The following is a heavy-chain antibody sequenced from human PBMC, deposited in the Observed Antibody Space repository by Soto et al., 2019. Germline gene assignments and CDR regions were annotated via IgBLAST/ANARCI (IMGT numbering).Heavy chain of an antibody. D-gene: IGHD6-19*01. Sequence: QGQLQEPGPGVVKPSETLSLTCTVSGGPGSPYYWGGVRQPTGKGLEWVAYLYYDGTTNYNPSLKSRVTISVETSKIQFSLKLTSVTAAETAVYYGARGRHWLDYWGQGTLLTVSS. CDR3: ARGRHWLDY. CDR2: LYYDGTT. J-gene: IGHJ4*02. CDR1: GGPGSPYY. V-gene: IGHV4-59*02.